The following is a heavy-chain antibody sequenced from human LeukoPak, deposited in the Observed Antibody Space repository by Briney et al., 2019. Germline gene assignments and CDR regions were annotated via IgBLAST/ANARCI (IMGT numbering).Heavy chain of an antibody. Sequence: GGSLRLSCAASGFTVSSNYMSWVRQAPGKGLEWVSVIYSGGSTYYADSVKGRFTISRDNAKNSLYLQMTNLSAEDTAVYFCVRDLVRGVHPVFYFDLWGRGTLVTVSS. CDR3: VRDLVRGVHPVFYFDL. D-gene: IGHD3-10*01. V-gene: IGHV3-53*01. J-gene: IGHJ2*01. CDR2: IYSGGST. CDR1: GFTVSSNY.